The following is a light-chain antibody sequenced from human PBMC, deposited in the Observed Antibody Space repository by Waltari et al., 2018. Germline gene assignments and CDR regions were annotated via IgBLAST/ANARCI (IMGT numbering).Light chain of an antibody. J-gene: IGLJ3*02. Sequence: QLVLTQSPSASASLGASVKPTCTLRSGHSTNVLAWLQKRPERGPRYLMKVNSDGSHNKGDEIPDRFSGSSSGAEHYLTISSLQSEDEADYYCQTGGHGTWVFGGGTKLTVL. V-gene: IGLV4-69*01. CDR3: QTGGHGTWV. CDR1: SGHSTNV. CDR2: VNSDGSH.